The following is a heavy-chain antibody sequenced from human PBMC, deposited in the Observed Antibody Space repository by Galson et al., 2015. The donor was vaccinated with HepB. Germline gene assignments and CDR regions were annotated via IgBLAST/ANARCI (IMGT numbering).Heavy chain of an antibody. D-gene: IGHD2-2*01. CDR3: AREYQHDAFDI. CDR1: GFTFSSYS. J-gene: IGHJ3*02. CDR2: IWYDGSNK. V-gene: IGHV3-33*08. Sequence: SLRLSCAASGFTFSSYSMNWVRQAPGKGLEWVAVIWYDGSNKYYADSVKGRFTISRDNSKNTLYLQMNSLRAEDTAVYYCAREYQHDAFDIWGQGTMVTVSS.